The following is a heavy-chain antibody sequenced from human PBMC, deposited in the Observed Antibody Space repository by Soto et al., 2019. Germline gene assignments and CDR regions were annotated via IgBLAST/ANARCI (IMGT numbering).Heavy chain of an antibody. CDR3: AREGDGSLPTGTYYYYYMDA. CDR2: ISAYNGNT. CDR1: GYTFTSYG. V-gene: IGHV1-18*01. D-gene: IGHD3-22*01. J-gene: IGHJ6*03. Sequence: ASVKVSCKASGYTFTSYGISWVRQAPGQGLEWMGWISAYNGNTNYAQKLQGRVTMTTDTSTSTAYMELRSLRSDDTAVYYCAREGDGSLPTGTYYYYYMDAWGKGTTVTVSS.